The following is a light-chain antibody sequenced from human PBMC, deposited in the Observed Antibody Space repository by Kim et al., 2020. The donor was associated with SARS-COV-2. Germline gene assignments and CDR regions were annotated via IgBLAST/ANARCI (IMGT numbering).Light chain of an antibody. Sequence: GQSIHISSTGTSSDVGVNNYVSWYQQLPGKAPKLRIYDVSNRPSGVSNRFSGSKSGNTASLTISGLQAEDEADYYCSSYTRTSTRVFGGGTQLTVL. V-gene: IGLV2-14*03. CDR1: SSDVGVNNY. J-gene: IGLJ2*01. CDR3: SSYTRTSTRV. CDR2: DVS.